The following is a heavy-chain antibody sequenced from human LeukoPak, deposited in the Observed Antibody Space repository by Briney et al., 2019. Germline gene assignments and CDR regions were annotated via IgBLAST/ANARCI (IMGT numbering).Heavy chain of an antibody. J-gene: IGHJ4*02. CDR3: ARDQSDSSGYYSNKFDY. V-gene: IGHV1-46*01. CDR2: INPSGGST. Sequence: ASVKVSCKASGYTFTSYYMHWVRQAPGQGLEWMGIINPSGGSTSYAQKFQGRVTKTRDTSTSTVYMELSSLRSEDTAVYYCARDQSDSSGYYSNKFDYWGQGTLVTVSS. D-gene: IGHD3-22*01. CDR1: GYTFTSYY.